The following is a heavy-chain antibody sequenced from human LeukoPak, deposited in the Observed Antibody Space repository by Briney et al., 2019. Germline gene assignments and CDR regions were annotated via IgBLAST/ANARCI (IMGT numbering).Heavy chain of an antibody. CDR3: ARDDYPTRGWHWYFDL. Sequence: SETLSLTCTVSGASISSYYWSWIRQPPGKGLEWIGYIHHSGAGNYNPSLKSRVTISVDTSKKQFSLKVSSVTAADTAVYYCARDDYPTRGWHWYFDLWGRGTLVTVSS. V-gene: IGHV4-59*01. CDR2: IHHSGAG. D-gene: IGHD4/OR15-4a*01. J-gene: IGHJ2*01. CDR1: GASISSYY.